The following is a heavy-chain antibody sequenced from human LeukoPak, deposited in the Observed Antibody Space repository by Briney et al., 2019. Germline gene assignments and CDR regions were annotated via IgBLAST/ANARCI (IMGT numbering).Heavy chain of an antibody. V-gene: IGHV3-43*01. CDR1: GFTFDDYS. Sequence: GGSLRLSCAASGFTFDDYSMHWVRQTPGKGLEWVSLINWRATTFYADSVKGRFTISRDNSRNFLYLQMNSLRTEDSALYYCARGLYSRSYELFGMDVWGQGTTVTVSS. CDR2: INWRATT. J-gene: IGHJ6*02. D-gene: IGHD5-12*01. CDR3: ARGLYSRSYELFGMDV.